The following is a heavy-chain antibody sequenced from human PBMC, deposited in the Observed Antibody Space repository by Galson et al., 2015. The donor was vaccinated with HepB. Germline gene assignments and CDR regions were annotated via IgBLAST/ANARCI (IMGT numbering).Heavy chain of an antibody. CDR2: ISSSSSYT. D-gene: IGHD6-19*01. Sequence: SLRLSCAASGFTFSDYYMSWIRQAPGKGLEWVSYISSSSSYTKYADSVKGRFTISRDNAKNSLYLQMNSLRAEDTAVYYCARDKSVAVAGPWPVYHYYGMDVWGKGTTVTVSS. J-gene: IGHJ6*04. V-gene: IGHV3-11*06. CDR3: ARDKSVAVAGPWPVYHYYGMDV. CDR1: GFTFSDYY.